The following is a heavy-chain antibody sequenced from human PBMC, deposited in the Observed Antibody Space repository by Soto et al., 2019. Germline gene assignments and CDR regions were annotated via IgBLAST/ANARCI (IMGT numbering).Heavy chain of an antibody. V-gene: IGHV4-30-4*01. J-gene: IGHJ6*02. D-gene: IGHD2-8*02. CDR2: IYYSGST. CDR1: GGSISSGDYY. Sequence: SETLSLTCTVSGGSISSGDYYWSWIRQPPGKGLEWIGYIYYSGSTYYNPSLKSRVTISVDTSKNQFSLKLSSVTAADTAVYYCARDLVYAGYYGMDVWGQGTTVTVSS. CDR3: ARDLVYAGYYGMDV.